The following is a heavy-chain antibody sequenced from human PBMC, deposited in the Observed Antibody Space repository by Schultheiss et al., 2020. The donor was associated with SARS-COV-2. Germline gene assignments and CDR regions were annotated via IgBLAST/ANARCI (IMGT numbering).Heavy chain of an antibody. J-gene: IGHJ4*02. CDR3: ARGPITMPRLPDY. D-gene: IGHD3-10*01. CDR2: IWYDGSNK. Sequence: GGSLRLSCAASGFTFSSYGMHWVRQAPGKGLEWVAVIWYDGSNKYYADSVKGRFTISRDNAKNTLYLQMNSLRAEDTAVYYCARGPITMPRLPDYWGQGTLVTRLL. V-gene: IGHV3-33*01. CDR1: GFTFSSYG.